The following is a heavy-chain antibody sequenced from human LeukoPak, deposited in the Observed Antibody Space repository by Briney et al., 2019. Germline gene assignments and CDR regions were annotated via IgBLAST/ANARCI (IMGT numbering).Heavy chain of an antibody. CDR2: ISSRGSTM. Sequence: GGSLRLSCAASGFSFSDYYMNWIRQAPGKGLEWVSYISSRGSTMYYADSVEGRFTISRDNAKNSLYLQMNSLTAEDTAVYYCAREVMTTLVDWGQGTLVTVSS. V-gene: IGHV3-11*01. J-gene: IGHJ4*02. D-gene: IGHD3-22*01. CDR1: GFSFSDYY. CDR3: AREVMTTLVD.